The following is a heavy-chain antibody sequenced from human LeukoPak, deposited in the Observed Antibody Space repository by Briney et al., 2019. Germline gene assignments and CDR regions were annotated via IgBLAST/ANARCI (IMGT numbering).Heavy chain of an antibody. J-gene: IGHJ6*02. CDR2: IYYSGST. V-gene: IGHV4-31*03. CDR3: ARGESHYYYYGMDV. Sequence: SQALSLTCTVSGGSISSGGYYWSWIRQHPGKGLEWIGYIYYSGSTYYNPSLKSRVTISVDTSKNQFSLKLSSVTAADTAVYYCARGESHYYYYGMDVWGQGTTVTVSS. CDR1: GGSISSGGYY. D-gene: IGHD2/OR15-2a*01.